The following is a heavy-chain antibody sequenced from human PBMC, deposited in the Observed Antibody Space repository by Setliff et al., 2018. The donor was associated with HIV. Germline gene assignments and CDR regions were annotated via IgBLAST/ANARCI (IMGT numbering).Heavy chain of an antibody. V-gene: IGHV1-69*10. CDR1: GGTFSSYA. D-gene: IGHD3-22*01. CDR3: ARVLYYYDSSGYYVLDP. J-gene: IGHJ5*02. Sequence: SVKVSCKASGGTFSSYAISWVRQAPGQGLEWMGVIIPILGIANYAQKFQGRVTITADGSTSTAYMELSSLRSEDTAVYYCARVLYYYDSSGYYVLDPWGQGTLVTVS. CDR2: IIPILGIA.